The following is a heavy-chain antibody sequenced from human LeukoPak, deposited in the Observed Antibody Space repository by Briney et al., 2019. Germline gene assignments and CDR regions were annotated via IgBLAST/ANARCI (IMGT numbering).Heavy chain of an antibody. CDR3: ARSGAHYDFWSGYSYYYYMDV. CDR1: GYTFTSYG. V-gene: IGHV1-18*03. Sequence: ASVKVSCKASGYTFTSYGISWVRQAPGQGLECMGWISAYNGNTKYSQEFQGRVTITRDTSASTAYMELSSLRSEDMAVYYCARSGAHYDFWSGYSYYYYMDVWGKGTTVTVSS. D-gene: IGHD3-3*01. CDR2: ISAYNGNT. J-gene: IGHJ6*03.